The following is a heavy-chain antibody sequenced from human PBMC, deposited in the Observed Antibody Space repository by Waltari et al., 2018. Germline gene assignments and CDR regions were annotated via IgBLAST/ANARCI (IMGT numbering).Heavy chain of an antibody. J-gene: IGHJ4*02. CDR2: IYYSGST. Sequence: QLQLQESGPGLVKPSETLSLTCTVSGGSISSSSYYWGWIRQPPGKGLEWIGSIYYSGSTYSTPSLKSRVTISVDTSKNQFSLKLSSVTAADTAVYYCARADSHIIDYWGQGTLVTVSS. D-gene: IGHD2-15*01. CDR1: GGSISSSSYY. CDR3: ARADSHIIDY. V-gene: IGHV4-39*07.